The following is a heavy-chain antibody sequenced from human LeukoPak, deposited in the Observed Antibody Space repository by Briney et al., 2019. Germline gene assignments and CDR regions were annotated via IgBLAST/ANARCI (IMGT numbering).Heavy chain of an antibody. CDR2: ISYDGSNK. CDR3: AKDLPSHYSSSWYIPGAPGKYGMDV. J-gene: IGHJ6*02. CDR1: GFTFSSYA. V-gene: IGHV3-30-3*01. D-gene: IGHD6-13*01. Sequence: GGSLRLSCAASGFTFSSYAMHWVRQAPGKGLEWVAVISYDGSNKYYADSVKGRFTISRDNSKNTLYLQMNRLRAEDTAVYYCAKDLPSHYSSSWYIPGAPGKYGMDVWGQGTTVTVSS.